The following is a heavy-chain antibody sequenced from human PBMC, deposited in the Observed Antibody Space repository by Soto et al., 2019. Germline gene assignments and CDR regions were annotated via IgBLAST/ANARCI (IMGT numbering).Heavy chain of an antibody. CDR2: ISYDGTYI. Sequence: QVQLVESGGGVVQPGRSLRLSCLASGFTFRTYAMHWVRQAPGKGLEWVAGISYDGTYIYYADSVKGRFSISRDNSKNTLYLQMNSLRAEDTAVHYCALGYGRSRRNWFDPWGQGTLVTVSS. J-gene: IGHJ5*02. CDR3: ALGYGRSRRNWFDP. D-gene: IGHD4-17*01. V-gene: IGHV3-30-3*01. CDR1: GFTFRTYA.